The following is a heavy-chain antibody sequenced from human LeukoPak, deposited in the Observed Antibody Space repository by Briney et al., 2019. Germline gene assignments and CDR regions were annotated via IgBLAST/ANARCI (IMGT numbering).Heavy chain of an antibody. V-gene: IGHV1-69*13. CDR3: ARDHGGRYYYDSSSYYYYYMDV. Sequence: SVKVSCKASGGTFSSYAISWVRQAPGQGLEWMGGIISIFGTANYAQKFQGRVTITADESTSTAYMELSSLRSEDTAVYYCARDHGGRYYYDSSSYYYYYMDVWGKGTTVTISS. CDR2: IISIFGTA. D-gene: IGHD3-22*01. J-gene: IGHJ6*03. CDR1: GGTFSSYA.